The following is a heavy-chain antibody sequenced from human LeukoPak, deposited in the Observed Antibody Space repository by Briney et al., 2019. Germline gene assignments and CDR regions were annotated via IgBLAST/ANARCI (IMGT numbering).Heavy chain of an antibody. CDR1: GGTFSSYA. J-gene: IGHJ4*02. CDR3: ARENRITIFGVVITPPYYFDY. D-gene: IGHD3-3*01. Sequence: SVTLSCKASGGTFSSYAISWVRQAPGQGLAWMGGIIPIFGTANYAQKEQGRVTITAGEATSTAYMELSSLRSEDTAVYYCARENRITIFGVVITPPYYFDYWGQGTLVTVSS. V-gene: IGHV1-69*13. CDR2: IIPIFGTA.